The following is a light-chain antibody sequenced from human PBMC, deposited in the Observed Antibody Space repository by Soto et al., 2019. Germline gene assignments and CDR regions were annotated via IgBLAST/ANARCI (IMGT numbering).Light chain of an antibody. Sequence: EIVLTQSPGTLYLSPGDRATLSCRASQPVGTAYLAWYRQKFGQAPRPLIYATSTRATGIPDRFRGSGLGTDFTLTIDRQEPEDFAVYYCQQHGTSPSTFGQGTKVEIK. CDR2: ATS. V-gene: IGKV3-20*01. J-gene: IGKJ1*01. CDR1: QPVGTAY. CDR3: QQHGTSPST.